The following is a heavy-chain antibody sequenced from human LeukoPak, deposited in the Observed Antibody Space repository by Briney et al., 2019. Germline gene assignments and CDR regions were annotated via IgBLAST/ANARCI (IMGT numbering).Heavy chain of an antibody. CDR3: AGSPGIAAAGLEY. Sequence: ASVKVSCKASGYTFTSYGISWVRQAPGQGLEWMGIINPSGGSTSYAQKFQGRVTMTRDTSTSTVYMELSSLRSEDTAVYYCAGSPGIAAAGLEYWGQGTLVTVSS. D-gene: IGHD6-13*01. J-gene: IGHJ4*02. CDR1: GYTFTSYG. V-gene: IGHV1-46*01. CDR2: INPSGGST.